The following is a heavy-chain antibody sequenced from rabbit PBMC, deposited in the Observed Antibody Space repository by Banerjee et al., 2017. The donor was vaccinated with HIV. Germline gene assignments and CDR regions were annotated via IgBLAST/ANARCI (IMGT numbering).Heavy chain of an antibody. CDR3: ASGYSDVYFNL. CDR1: GFSFSNKYV. Sequence: QEQLVESGGGLVKPEGSLTLTCTASGFSFSNKYVMCWVRQAPGKGLEWIACINTNSGNAVYASWAKGRFTISKTSSTTVTLQLNSLTAADTATYFCASGYSDVYFNLWGQGTLVTVS. CDR2: INTNSGNA. D-gene: IGHD1-1*01. V-gene: IGHV1S45*01. J-gene: IGHJ4*01.